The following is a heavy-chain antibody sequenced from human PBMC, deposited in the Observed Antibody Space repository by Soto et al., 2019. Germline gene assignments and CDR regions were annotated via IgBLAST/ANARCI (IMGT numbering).Heavy chain of an antibody. V-gene: IGHV1-69*13. Sequence: ASVKVSCKASGGTFSNYAISWVRQAPGQGLEWMGGIIPIFGTANYAQKFQGRVTITADESTSTAYMELSSLRSEDTAVYYCATHRLRGSGSYPDWYFDLWGRGTLVTVSS. CDR3: ATHRLRGSGSYPDWYFDL. CDR1: GGTFSNYA. D-gene: IGHD6-19*01. J-gene: IGHJ2*01. CDR2: IIPIFGTA.